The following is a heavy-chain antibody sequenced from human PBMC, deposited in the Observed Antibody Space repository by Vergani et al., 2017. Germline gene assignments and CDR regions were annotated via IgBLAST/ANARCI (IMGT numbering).Heavy chain of an antibody. CDR1: GFTFSSYS. CDR3: VSGSSSPVMYYYYYYGMDV. V-gene: IGHV3-48*04. Sequence: EVQLVESGGGLVQPGGSLRLSCAASGFTFSSYSMNWVRQAPGKGLEWVSYISSSSSTIYYADSVKGRFTISRDNAKNSLYLQMNSLRAEDTAVYYCVSGSSSPVMYYYYYYGMDVWGQGTTVTVSS. J-gene: IGHJ6*02. CDR2: ISSSSSTI. D-gene: IGHD6-6*01.